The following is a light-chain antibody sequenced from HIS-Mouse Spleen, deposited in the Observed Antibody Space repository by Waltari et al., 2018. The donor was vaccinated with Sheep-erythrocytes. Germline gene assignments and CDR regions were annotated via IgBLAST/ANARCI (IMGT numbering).Light chain of an antibody. V-gene: IGLV3-1*01. Sequence: SYELTQPPSVSVSPGQTASITCSGDKLGAKYACWYQQKPGQSPVLVIYQDSKRPSGIPGRFSGSNSGNTSTLTISGTQAMDEADYYCQACDSSYVVFGGGTKLTVL. CDR1: KLGAKY. J-gene: IGLJ2*01. CDR3: QACDSSYVV. CDR2: QDS.